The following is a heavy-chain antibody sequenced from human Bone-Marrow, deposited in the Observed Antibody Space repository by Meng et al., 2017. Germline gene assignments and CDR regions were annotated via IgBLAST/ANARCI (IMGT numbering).Heavy chain of an antibody. Sequence: GESLKISCAVSGFTFSSYTMTWVRQAPGKGLEWVSSISSSGSYTYYADSVKGRFTISRDNTKNTLYLQMNSLRAEDTAVYYCGKDQRVTCVRAFDFWGQGTVVTVSS. CDR1: GFTFSSYT. CDR2: ISSSGSYT. J-gene: IGHJ4*02. D-gene: IGHD2-21*02. V-gene: IGHV3-23*01. CDR3: GKDQRVTCVRAFDF.